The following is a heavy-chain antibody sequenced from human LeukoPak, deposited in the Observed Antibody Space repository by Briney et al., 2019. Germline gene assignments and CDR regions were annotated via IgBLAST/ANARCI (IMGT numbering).Heavy chain of an antibody. CDR1: GYTFTGYY. CDR2: INPNTGGT. D-gene: IGHD2-21*02. V-gene: IGHV1-2*02. Sequence: ASVKVSCKASGYTFTGYYMHWVRQAPGQGLEWMGWINPNTGGTNYAQKFQGRVTVTRDTSISTAYMELSTLRSDDTAVYYCARSVTAMNYYYSGMDVWGQGTTVTVSS. J-gene: IGHJ6*02. CDR3: ARSVTAMNYYYSGMDV.